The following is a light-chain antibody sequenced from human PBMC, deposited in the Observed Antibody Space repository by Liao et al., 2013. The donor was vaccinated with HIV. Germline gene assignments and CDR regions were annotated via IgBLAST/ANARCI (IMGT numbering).Light chain of an antibody. V-gene: IGLV3-21*04. J-gene: IGLJ1*01. Sequence: SYELTQPPSVSVAPGKTARITCGENNIGSKSVHWYQQKPGQAPVLVIYYDSDRPSGIPERISGSNSGNTATLTISRVEAGDEADYYCQVWDRSSGHPNVFGLGTKVTVL. CDR2: YDS. CDR1: NIGSKS. CDR3: QVWDRSSGHPNV.